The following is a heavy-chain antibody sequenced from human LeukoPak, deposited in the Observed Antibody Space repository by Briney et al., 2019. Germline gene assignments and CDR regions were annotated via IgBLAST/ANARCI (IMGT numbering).Heavy chain of an antibody. CDR3: ARFQASEFRGFDH. D-gene: IGHD3-10*01. Sequence: ASVKVSCKTSGYRLITFGINWVRQAPGQGLEWMGWINPYNGNRYYAKKFQDRFNMTTDTSTSTVYLELQTLTSDDTAIYYCARFQASEFRGFDHWGQGTLITVSS. CDR2: INPYNGNR. CDR1: GYRLITFG. V-gene: IGHV1-18*01. J-gene: IGHJ4*02.